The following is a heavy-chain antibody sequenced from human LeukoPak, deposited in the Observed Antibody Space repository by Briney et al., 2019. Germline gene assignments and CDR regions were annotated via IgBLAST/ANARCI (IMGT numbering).Heavy chain of an antibody. V-gene: IGHV1-18*01. Sequence: GASVKVSCKASGYTFTSFGLSWVRQAPGQGLEWMGWISAYNGNTNYAQKLQGRVTMTTDTSTSTAYMELRSLRSDDTAVYYCARSWAPPGGNYSFDYWGQGTLVTVSS. D-gene: IGHD4-23*01. CDR1: GYTFTSFG. CDR3: ARSWAPPGGNYSFDY. J-gene: IGHJ4*02. CDR2: ISAYNGNT.